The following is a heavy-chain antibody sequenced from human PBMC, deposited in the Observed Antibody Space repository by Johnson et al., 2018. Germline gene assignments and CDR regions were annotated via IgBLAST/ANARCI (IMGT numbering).Heavy chain of an antibody. CDR3: ARGCFYGNLPYFEY. V-gene: IGHV3-30*03. J-gene: IGHJ4*02. CDR2: VSYDGSNR. Sequence: QVQLVESGGGVVQXGRSLILXCVPSGFTFSTYGMHWVRQAPGTGLDWVAYVSYDGSNRHYGDFVKGRFTISRDNSKNTLFLEMNTLRPEDTALYYCARGCFYGNLPYFEYWGQGTLVTVSS. D-gene: IGHD3-16*01. CDR1: GFTFSTYG.